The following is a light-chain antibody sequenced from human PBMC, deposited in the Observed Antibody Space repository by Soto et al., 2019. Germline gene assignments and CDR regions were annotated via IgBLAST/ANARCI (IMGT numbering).Light chain of an antibody. CDR3: ETWDRNTRV. CDR1: SGHSSDI. CDR2: LEGSGSY. Sequence: QSVLTQSSSASASLGSSVTLTCTLSSGHSSDIIAWHQQQPGKAPRYLMKLEGSGSYNKGSGVPDRFSGSRSGADRYLTISNLQSEDEADYYCETWDRNTRVFGGGTKLTVL. V-gene: IGLV4-60*03. J-gene: IGLJ2*01.